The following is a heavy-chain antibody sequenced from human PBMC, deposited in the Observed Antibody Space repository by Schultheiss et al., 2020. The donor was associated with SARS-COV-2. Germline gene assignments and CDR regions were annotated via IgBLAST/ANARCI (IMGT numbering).Heavy chain of an antibody. Sequence: GGSLRLSCAAFGFTFREYGMHWVRQAPGKGLEWVAVIWYDGSNKYYADSVKGRFTISRDNAKNSLYLQMNSLRAEDTAVYYCARDRKYYYDEPLHAFDIWGQGTMVTVSS. J-gene: IGHJ3*02. CDR1: GFTFREYG. D-gene: IGHD3-22*01. CDR2: IWYDGSNK. V-gene: IGHV3-33*08. CDR3: ARDRKYYYDEPLHAFDI.